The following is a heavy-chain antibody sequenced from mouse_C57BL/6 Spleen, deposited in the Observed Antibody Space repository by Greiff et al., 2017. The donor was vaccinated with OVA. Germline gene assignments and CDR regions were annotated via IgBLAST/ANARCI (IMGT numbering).Heavy chain of an antibody. V-gene: IGHV1-72*01. D-gene: IGHD2-1*01. CDR2: IDPNSGGT. CDR1: GYTFTSYW. CDR3: AREWLGIGIYYGNPFDY. Sequence: QFQLQQSGAELVKPGASVKLSCKASGYTFTSYWMHWVKQRPGRGLEWIGRIDPNSGGTKYNEKFKSKATLTVDKPSSTAYMQLSSLTSEDSAVYYCAREWLGIGIYYGNPFDYWGQGTTLTVSS. J-gene: IGHJ2*01.